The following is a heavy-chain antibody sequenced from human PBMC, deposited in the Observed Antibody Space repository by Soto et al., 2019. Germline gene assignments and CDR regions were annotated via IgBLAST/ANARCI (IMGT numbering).Heavy chain of an antibody. V-gene: IGHV1-8*01. J-gene: IGHJ5*02. CDR2: MNPNSGNT. D-gene: IGHD3-3*01. CDR1: GYTFTSYD. Sequence: ASVKVSCKASGYTFTSYDINWVRQATGQGLEWMGWMNPNSGNTGYAQKFQGRVTMTRNTYISTAYMELSSLRSEDTAVYYCARADYDFWSGHQKNEDWFDPWGQGTLVTVSS. CDR3: ARADYDFWSGHQKNEDWFDP.